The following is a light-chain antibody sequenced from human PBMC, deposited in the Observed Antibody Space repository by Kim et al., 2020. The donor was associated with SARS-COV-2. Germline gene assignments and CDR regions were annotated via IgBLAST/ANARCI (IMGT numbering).Light chain of an antibody. CDR2: SNT. Sequence: QSVLTQAPSASGTPGQRLTISCSGSSSNIGSNSVNWYQQFPGAAPKLLIYSNTHRPSGVPDRFSGSKSGTSASLAISGLQSEDETDYYCAAWDDRLNGPVFGGGTQLTVL. J-gene: IGLJ3*02. CDR3: AAWDDRLNGPV. V-gene: IGLV1-44*01. CDR1: SSNIGSNS.